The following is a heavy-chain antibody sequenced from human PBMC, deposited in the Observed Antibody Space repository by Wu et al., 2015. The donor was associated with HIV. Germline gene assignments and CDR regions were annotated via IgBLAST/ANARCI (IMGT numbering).Heavy chain of an antibody. CDR1: YTLTSHP. V-gene: IGHV1-18*01. Sequence: LVQSGPEAKGPGASVNVSCKASYTLTSHPIGWVRQAPGQRLEWMGWMNPRNGYIKPAQRFQDRITMSTNNSAHTAYMELRSLTSDDTAIYFCARVQFDPDYYTYFDLWGQGTLVTVSS. CDR2: MNPRNGYI. CDR3: ARVQFDPDYYTYFDL. J-gene: IGHJ5*01. D-gene: IGHD3-3*01.